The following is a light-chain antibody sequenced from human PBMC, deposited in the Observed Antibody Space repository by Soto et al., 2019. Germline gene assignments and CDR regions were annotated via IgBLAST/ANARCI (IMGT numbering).Light chain of an antibody. CDR1: SSDIGSSP. CDR3: SAWDDSLSDYV. Sequence: QSVLTQPPSASGTPGQRVTISCSGSSSDIGSSPVSWYQQFPGTATKLFIYSDNQRPSGVPYRFSGSKSGTSAALAISGIQYDDEADYYCSAWDDSLSDYVFGTGTKLTVL. V-gene: IGLV1-44*01. J-gene: IGLJ1*01. CDR2: SDN.